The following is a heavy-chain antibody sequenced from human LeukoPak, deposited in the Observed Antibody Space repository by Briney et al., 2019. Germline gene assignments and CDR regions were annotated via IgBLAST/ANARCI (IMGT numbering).Heavy chain of an antibody. Sequence: ASVTVSCKASGYTFTSYDINWVRQATGQGLEWMGWMNPNSGNTGYAQKFQGRVTMTRNTSISTAYMELSSLRSEDTAVYYCARVQYYYYYYGMDVWGQGTTVTVSS. CDR3: ARVQYYYYYYGMDV. CDR1: GYTFTSYD. CDR2: MNPNSGNT. J-gene: IGHJ6*02. V-gene: IGHV1-8*01.